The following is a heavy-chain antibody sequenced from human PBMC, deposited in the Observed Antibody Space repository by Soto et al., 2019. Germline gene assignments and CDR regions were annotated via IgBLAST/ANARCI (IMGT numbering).Heavy chain of an antibody. V-gene: IGHV4-4*02. J-gene: IGHJ3*02. CDR3: ATPGGYPIFGSLLKIGAFEI. D-gene: IGHD3-3*01. CDR2: ISHSGST. Sequence: QVQLQESGPGLVKPSGTLSLTCTFSNVSNNSTHWLSWVRQPPAKGLEWIGDISHSGSTNYNPSLKSRVTMSIDKSKNHFSLDLISVTAADTAVYYCATPGGYPIFGSLLKIGAFEIWGRGTMVIVSS. CDR1: NVSNNSTHW.